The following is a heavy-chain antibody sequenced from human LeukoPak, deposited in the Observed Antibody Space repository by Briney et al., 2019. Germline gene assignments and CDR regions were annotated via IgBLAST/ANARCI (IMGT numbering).Heavy chain of an antibody. Sequence: SETLSLTCTVSGGSISSGSYYWSWIRQPAGKGLEWIGRIYTSGSTNYNPSLKTRVTISVDRSKNQFSLKVSSVTAADTAVYYCARAPGTTFDYWGHGNMFTVSS. V-gene: IGHV4-61*02. CDR3: ARAPGTTFDY. CDR2: IYTSGST. J-gene: IGHJ4*01. D-gene: IGHD4-17*01. CDR1: GGSISSGSYY.